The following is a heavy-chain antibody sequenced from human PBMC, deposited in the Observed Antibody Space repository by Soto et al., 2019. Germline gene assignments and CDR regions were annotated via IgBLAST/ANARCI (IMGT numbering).Heavy chain of an antibody. J-gene: IGHJ6*02. Sequence: SETLSLTCAVSDFSISTGFYWGWIRQPPGKGLEWIGSIYHSGSTYYTPSLESRVTISVDTSKNQFFLRLSSVTAADTAVYYCARLVAAVYYYCYGMDVWGQGPTVTGSS. D-gene: IGHD2-15*01. CDR1: DFSISTGFY. V-gene: IGHV4-38-2*01. CDR3: ARLVAAVYYYCYGMDV. CDR2: IYHSGST.